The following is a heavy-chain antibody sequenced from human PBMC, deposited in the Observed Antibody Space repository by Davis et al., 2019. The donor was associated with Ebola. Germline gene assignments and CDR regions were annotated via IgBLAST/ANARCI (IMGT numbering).Heavy chain of an antibody. CDR3: ARAAGRARGNYYYYYGMDV. J-gene: IGHJ6*02. D-gene: IGHD3-10*01. V-gene: IGHV3-74*01. Sequence: HTGGSLRLSCAASGFTFSSYWMHSVRQAPGKGLVWVSRINSDGSSTTYADSVKGRFTISRDNAKNTLYLQMNSLRAEDTAVYYCARAAGRARGNYYYYYGMDVWGQGTTVTVSS. CDR2: INSDGSST. CDR1: GFTFSSYW.